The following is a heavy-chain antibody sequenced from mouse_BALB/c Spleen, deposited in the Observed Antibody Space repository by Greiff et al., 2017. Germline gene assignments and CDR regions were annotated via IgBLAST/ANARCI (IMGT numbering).Heavy chain of an antibody. CDR3: AREGEIYYYGSSYYFDY. CDR2: INPGSGGT. D-gene: IGHD1-1*01. Sequence: QVQLQQSGAVLVRPGTSVTVSCKASGYAFTNYLIEWVKQRPGQGLEWIGVINPGSGGTNYNEKFKGKATLTADKSSSTAYMQLSSLTSDDSAVYFCAREGEIYYYGSSYYFDYWGQGTTLTVSS. V-gene: IGHV1-54*03. J-gene: IGHJ2*01. CDR1: GYAFTNYL.